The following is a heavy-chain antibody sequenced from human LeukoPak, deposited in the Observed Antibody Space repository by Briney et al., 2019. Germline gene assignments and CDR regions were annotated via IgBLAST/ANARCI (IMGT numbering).Heavy chain of an antibody. D-gene: IGHD6-13*01. J-gene: IGHJ5*02. CDR1: GGSIDSNS. CDR2: IYYSETI. V-gene: IGHV4-59*01. CDR3: ARRSSSWKNWFDP. Sequence: SETLSLTCTVSGGSIDSNSWTWIRQPPGKGLEWIGYIYYSETINYNPSLKSRVTMSVDMSKNQFSLKLSSVTAADTAVYYCARRSSSWKNWFDPWGQGTLVTVSS.